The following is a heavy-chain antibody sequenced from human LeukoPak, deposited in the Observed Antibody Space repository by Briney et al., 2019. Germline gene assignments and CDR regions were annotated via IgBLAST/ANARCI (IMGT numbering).Heavy chain of an antibody. CDR1: GGTFSSYA. V-gene: IGHV1-69*13. Sequence: ASVKVSCKASGGTFSSYAISWVRQAPGQGLEWMGGIIPIFGTANYAQKFQGRVTITADESTSTAYMELSSLRSEDTAVYYCASTPLDSNGYPFDYWGQGTLVTVSS. CDR3: ASTPLDSNGYPFDY. D-gene: IGHD5-18*01. CDR2: IIPIFGTA. J-gene: IGHJ4*02.